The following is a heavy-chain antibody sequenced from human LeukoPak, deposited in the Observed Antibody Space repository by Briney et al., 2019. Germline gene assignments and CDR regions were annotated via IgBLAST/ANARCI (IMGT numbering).Heavy chain of an antibody. Sequence: GASVKVSCKASGYTFTGYYMHWVRQAPGQGLEWMGIINPSGGGTSYAQKFQGRVTMTRDTSTSTVYMELSSLRFEDTAVYYCAREPGYKYYGSGIYYNYYYGMDVWGQGTTVTVSS. J-gene: IGHJ6*02. CDR1: GYTFTGYY. CDR3: AREPGYKYYGSGIYYNYYYGMDV. D-gene: IGHD3-10*01. V-gene: IGHV1-46*01. CDR2: INPSGGGT.